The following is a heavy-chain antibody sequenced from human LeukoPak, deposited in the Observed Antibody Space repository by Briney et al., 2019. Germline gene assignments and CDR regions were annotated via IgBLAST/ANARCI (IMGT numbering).Heavy chain of an antibody. CDR1: GYTFTSYG. CDR3: ARDWVGAPPFDY. Sequence: ASVKVSCKASGYTFTSYGISWVRQAPGQGLEWMGWISAYNGNTNYAQKLQGRVTMTTDTSTSTAYMELRGLRSDDTAVYYCARDWVGAPPFDYWGQGTLVTVSS. D-gene: IGHD1-26*01. CDR2: ISAYNGNT. J-gene: IGHJ4*02. V-gene: IGHV1-18*01.